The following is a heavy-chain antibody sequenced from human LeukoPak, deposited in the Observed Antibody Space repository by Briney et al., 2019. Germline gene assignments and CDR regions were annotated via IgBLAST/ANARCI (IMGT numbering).Heavy chain of an antibody. Sequence: SVKVSCKASGGTFSNYAITWVRQAPGQGLEWMGGIIPIFGTASYAQKFQGRVTITADESTSTAYMEVSSLRSEDTAVYYCARDPHYYDSSGSWYYFDYWGQGTLVTVSS. D-gene: IGHD3-22*01. CDR2: IIPIFGTA. CDR1: GGTFSNYA. J-gene: IGHJ4*02. CDR3: ARDPHYYDSSGSWYYFDY. V-gene: IGHV1-69*13.